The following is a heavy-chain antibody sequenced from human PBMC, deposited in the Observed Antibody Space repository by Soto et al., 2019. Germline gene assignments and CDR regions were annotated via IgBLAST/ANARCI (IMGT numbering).Heavy chain of an antibody. CDR1: GYTFTSYA. CDR3: AIALITIFGVVIIPLDY. Sequence: QVQLVQSGAEVKKPGASVKVSCKASGYTFTSYAMHWVRQAPGQRLEWMGWINAGNGNTKYSQKFQGRVTITRDTSASTAYMELSSLRSEDTAVYYCAIALITIFGVVIIPLDYWGQGTLVTVSS. CDR2: INAGNGNT. V-gene: IGHV1-3*01. J-gene: IGHJ4*02. D-gene: IGHD3-3*01.